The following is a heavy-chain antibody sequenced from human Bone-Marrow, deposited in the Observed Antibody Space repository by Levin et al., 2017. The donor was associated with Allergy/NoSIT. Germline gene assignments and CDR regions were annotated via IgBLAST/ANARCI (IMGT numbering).Heavy chain of an antibody. V-gene: IGHV3-53*01. CDR2: IYSGGDT. CDR1: GLTVGNNY. CDR3: ARNVPTTPLGY. Sequence: HPGGSLRLSCAASGLTVGNNYMTWVRQAPGKGLEWVSLIYSGGDTNYAASVKGRFTISRDSSKNTLYLQMDSLRAEDTAVYYCARNVPTTPLGYWGQGTLVTVSS. D-gene: IGHD1/OR15-1a*01. J-gene: IGHJ4*02.